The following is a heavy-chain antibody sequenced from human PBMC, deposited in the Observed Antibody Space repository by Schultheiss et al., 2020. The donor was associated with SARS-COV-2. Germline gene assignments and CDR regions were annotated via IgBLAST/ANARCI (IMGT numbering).Heavy chain of an antibody. CDR1: GGSISSSSYY. Sequence: SETLSLTCTVSGGSISSSSYYWGWIRQPPGKGLEWIGRIYTSGSTYYNPSLKSRVTISVDTSKNQFSLKLSSVTAADTAVYYCAASYSSSGNWFDPWGQGTLVTVSS. CDR3: AASYSSSGNWFDP. V-gene: IGHV4-39*07. CDR2: IYTSGST. D-gene: IGHD6-6*01. J-gene: IGHJ5*02.